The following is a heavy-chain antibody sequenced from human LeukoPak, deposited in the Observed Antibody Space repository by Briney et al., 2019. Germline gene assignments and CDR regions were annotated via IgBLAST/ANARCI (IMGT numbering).Heavy chain of an antibody. V-gene: IGHV1-24*01. Sequence: GASVKVSCKVSGYTLTELSMHWVRQAPGKGLEWMGGFDPEDGETIYAQKFQGRVTMTEDTSTDTAYMELSRLRSDDTAVDYCARDRRHSSGWYWVPQALCNWFDPWGQGTLVTVSS. CDR2: FDPEDGET. CDR3: ARDRRHSSGWYWVPQALCNWFDP. J-gene: IGHJ5*02. CDR1: GYTLTELS. D-gene: IGHD6-19*01.